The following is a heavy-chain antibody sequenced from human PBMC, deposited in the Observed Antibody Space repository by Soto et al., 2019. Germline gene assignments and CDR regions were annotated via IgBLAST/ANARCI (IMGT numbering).Heavy chain of an antibody. Sequence: EVQLLESGGGLVQPGGSLRLSCAASGFTFSSYAMSWVRQAPGKGLEWVSAISGSGGSTYYADSVKGRFTISRDNSKNTLSLQMNSLRAEDTAVCYCAKDLLLGLVDWLFDYWGQGTLVTVSS. CDR1: GFTFSSYA. V-gene: IGHV3-23*01. CDR3: AKDLLLGLVDWLFDY. CDR2: ISGSGGST. D-gene: IGHD3-9*01. J-gene: IGHJ4*02.